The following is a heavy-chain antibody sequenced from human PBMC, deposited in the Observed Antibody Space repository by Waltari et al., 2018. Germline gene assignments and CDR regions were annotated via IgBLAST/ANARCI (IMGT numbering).Heavy chain of an antibody. CDR2: ISSSSSYI. D-gene: IGHD3-3*01. CDR3: ARSGSRGMDV. Sequence: EVQLVESGGGLVKPGGALRLSCAASGFTFSSYSMNWVRQAPGKGLEWVSSISSSSSYIYYADSVKGRFTISRDNAKNSLYLQMNSLRAEDTAVYYCARSGSRGMDVWGQGTTVTVSS. V-gene: IGHV3-21*01. J-gene: IGHJ6*02. CDR1: GFTFSSYS.